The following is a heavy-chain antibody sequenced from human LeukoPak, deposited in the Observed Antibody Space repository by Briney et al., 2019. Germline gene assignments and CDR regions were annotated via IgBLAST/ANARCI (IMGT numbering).Heavy chain of an antibody. Sequence: GGSLRLSCAASGFTFSSSAMSWVRQAPGKGLEWVSVIYSGGSTYYADSVKGRFTISRDNSKNTLYLQMNSLRAEDTAVYYCATRGYSGYDETRAFDYWGQGTLVTVSS. J-gene: IGHJ4*02. CDR2: IYSGGST. CDR1: GFTFSSSA. D-gene: IGHD5-12*01. V-gene: IGHV3-23*03. CDR3: ATRGYSGYDETRAFDY.